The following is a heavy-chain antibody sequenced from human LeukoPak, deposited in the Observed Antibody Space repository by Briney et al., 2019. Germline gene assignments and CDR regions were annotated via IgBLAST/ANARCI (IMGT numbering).Heavy chain of an antibody. CDR3: ARLQILWFGELLWRYNWFDP. Sequence: PSETLSLTCAVSGGSISSSNWWSWVRQPPGEGLEWIGEIYHSGSTNYNPSLKSRVTISVDKSKNQFSLKLSSVTAADTAVYYCARLQILWFGELLWRYNWFDPWGQGTLVTVSS. V-gene: IGHV4-4*02. D-gene: IGHD3-10*01. CDR2: IYHSGST. J-gene: IGHJ5*02. CDR1: GGSISSSNW.